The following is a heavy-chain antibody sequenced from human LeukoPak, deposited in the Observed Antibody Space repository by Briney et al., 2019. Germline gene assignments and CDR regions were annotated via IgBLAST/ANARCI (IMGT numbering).Heavy chain of an antibody. J-gene: IGHJ4*02. CDR3: ARHAGSASAFDY. CDR2: IFYSGST. Sequence: PSETLSLTCTVSGGSISSYYWSWIRQPPGKGLEWIGYIFYSGSTNYNPSLKSRVTISVDTSKNQFSLKLSSVTAADTAVYYCARHAGSASAFDYWGQGTLVTVSS. D-gene: IGHD6-19*01. CDR1: GGSISSYY. V-gene: IGHV4-59*08.